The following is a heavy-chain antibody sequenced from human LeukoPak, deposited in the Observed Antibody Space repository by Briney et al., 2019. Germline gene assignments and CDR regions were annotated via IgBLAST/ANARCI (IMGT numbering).Heavy chain of an antibody. Sequence: ASVKVSCKASGYTFTSYDINWVRQATGQGLEWMGWMNPNSGNTGYAQKFQGRVTMTRNTSISTAYMELSSLRSEDTAVYCCARGDRYFDWLLSLGSGSDAFDIWGQGTMVTVSS. D-gene: IGHD3-9*01. CDR2: MNPNSGNT. V-gene: IGHV1-8*01. CDR3: ARGDRYFDWLLSLGSGSDAFDI. J-gene: IGHJ3*02. CDR1: GYTFTSYD.